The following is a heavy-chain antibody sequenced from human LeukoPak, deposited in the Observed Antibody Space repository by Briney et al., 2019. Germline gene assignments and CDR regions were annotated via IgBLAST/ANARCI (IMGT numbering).Heavy chain of an antibody. D-gene: IGHD3-22*01. J-gene: IGHJ4*02. CDR1: GFTFDDYA. V-gene: IGHV3-9*01. Sequence: GRSPRLSCAASGFTFDDYATHWVRQAPGKGLEWVSGISWNSGSIGYADSVKGRFTISRDNAKNSLYLQMNSLRAEDTALYCCAKSYYYDSSGYYCDYWGQGTLVTVSS. CDR2: ISWNSGSI. CDR3: AKSYYYDSSGYYCDY.